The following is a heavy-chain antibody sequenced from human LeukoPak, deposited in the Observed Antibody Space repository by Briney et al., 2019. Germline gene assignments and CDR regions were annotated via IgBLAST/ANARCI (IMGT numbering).Heavy chain of an antibody. D-gene: IGHD3-10*01. CDR2: INHSGST. CDR3: ARLSHGSGSYSIYYYYMDV. Sequence: PSETLSLTRAVYGGSFSGYYWSWIRQPPGKGLEWIGEINHSGSTNYNPSLKSRVTISVDTSKNQFSLKLSSVTAADTAVYYCARLSHGSGSYSIYYYYMDVWGKGTTVTVSS. J-gene: IGHJ6*03. V-gene: IGHV4-34*01. CDR1: GGSFSGYY.